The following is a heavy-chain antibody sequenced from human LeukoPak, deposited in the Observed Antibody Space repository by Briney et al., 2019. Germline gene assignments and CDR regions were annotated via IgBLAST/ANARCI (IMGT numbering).Heavy chain of an antibody. D-gene: IGHD3-22*01. CDR3: ACETYYYDSSGYYPVPFDY. Sequence: SVKVSCKASGGTLSSYAISWVRQAPGQGLEWMGGIIPIFGTANYAQKFQGRVTITADESTSTAYMELSSLRSEDTAVYYCACETYYYDSSGYYPVPFDYWGQGTLVTVSS. CDR1: GGTLSSYA. J-gene: IGHJ4*02. V-gene: IGHV1-69*13. CDR2: IIPIFGTA.